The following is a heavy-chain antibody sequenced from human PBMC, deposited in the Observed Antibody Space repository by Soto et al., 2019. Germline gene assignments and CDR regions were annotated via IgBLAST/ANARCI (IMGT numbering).Heavy chain of an antibody. CDR3: VRGVRIVLMVYAYYYMDV. V-gene: IGHV1-8*01. D-gene: IGHD2-8*01. CDR1: GYTFTSYD. CDR2: MNPNSGNT. J-gene: IGHJ6*03. Sequence: ASVKVSCKASGYTFTSYDINWVRQATGQGLEWMGWMNPNSGNTGYAQKFQGRVTMTRNTSISTAYMELSSLRSEDMAVYYCVRGVRIVLMVYAYYYMDVWGKGTTVTVSS.